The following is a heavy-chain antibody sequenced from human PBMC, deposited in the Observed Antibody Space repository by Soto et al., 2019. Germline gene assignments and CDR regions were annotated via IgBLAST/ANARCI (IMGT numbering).Heavy chain of an antibody. J-gene: IGHJ6*02. CDR3: ARVRSYSYGQGYGMDV. Sequence: GGSLRLSCAASGFTFSTYSMNWVRQAPGKGLEWVSSVSSSSGYIYYADSVKGRFTISRDDAKNSLSLQMNSLRAEDTAVYYCARVRSYSYGQGYGMDVWGQGTTVTVSS. CDR1: GFTFSTYS. CDR2: VSSSSGYI. D-gene: IGHD5-18*01. V-gene: IGHV3-21*01.